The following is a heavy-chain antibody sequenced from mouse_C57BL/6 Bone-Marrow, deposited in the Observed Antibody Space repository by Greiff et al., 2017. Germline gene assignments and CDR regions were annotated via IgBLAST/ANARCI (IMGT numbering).Heavy chain of an antibody. J-gene: IGHJ4*01. D-gene: IGHD2-5*01. CDR3: AKDYSNYFYAMDY. CDR1: GYTFTSYG. Sequence: VQLQQSGAELARPGASVKLSCKASGYTFTSYGISRVKQGTGQGLEWIGEIYPRSGNTYYNEKFKGKATLTADKSSSTAYMELRSLTSEDSAVYFCAKDYSNYFYAMDYWGQGTSVTVSS. V-gene: IGHV1-81*01. CDR2: IYPRSGNT.